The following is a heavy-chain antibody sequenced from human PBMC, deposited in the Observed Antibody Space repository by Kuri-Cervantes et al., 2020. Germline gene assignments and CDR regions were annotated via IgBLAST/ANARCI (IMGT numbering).Heavy chain of an antibody. CDR3: ARAYLYYYFWSGYPI. D-gene: IGHD3-3*01. J-gene: IGHJ4*02. CDR1: GFTFSSYG. V-gene: IGHV3-30*19. Sequence: GGSLRLSCAASGFTFSSYGMHWVRQAPGKGLEWVAVISYDGSNKYYADSVKGRFTISRDNSKNTLYLQMNSLRAEDTAVYYCARAYLYYYFWSGYPIWGQGTLVTVSS. CDR2: ISYDGSNK.